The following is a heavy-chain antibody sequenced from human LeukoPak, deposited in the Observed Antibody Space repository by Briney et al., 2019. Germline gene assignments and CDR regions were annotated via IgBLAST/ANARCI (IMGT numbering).Heavy chain of an antibody. V-gene: IGHV4-61*02. J-gene: IGHJ4*02. CDR2: IYTSGST. CDR3: ARGRAYYDSSGYYKRRQIAFDY. CDR1: GGSISSGSYY. Sequence: SETLSLTCTVSGGSISSGSYYWSWIRQPAGKGLEWIGRIYTSGSTNYNPSLKSRVTISVDTSKNQFSLKLSSVTAADTAVYYCARGRAYYDSSGYYKRRQIAFDYWGQGTLVTVSS. D-gene: IGHD3-22*01.